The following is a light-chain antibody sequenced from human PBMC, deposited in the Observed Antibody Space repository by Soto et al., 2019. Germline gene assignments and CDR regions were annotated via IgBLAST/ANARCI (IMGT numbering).Light chain of an antibody. CDR3: QQYGRSPA. CDR2: GAS. J-gene: IGKJ4*01. V-gene: IGKV3-20*01. Sequence: EIVLTQSPGTLSLSPGERATLSCRASQIVTSSYLAWYQQKPGQAPRLLIYGASSRATGIPDRFSGRGSGTVFTLTISRLEAEDFAVYYCQQYGRSPAFGGGTKVEIK. CDR1: QIVTSSY.